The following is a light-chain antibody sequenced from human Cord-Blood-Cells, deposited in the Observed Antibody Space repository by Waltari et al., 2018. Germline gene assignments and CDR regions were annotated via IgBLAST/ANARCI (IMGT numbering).Light chain of an antibody. CDR2: GES. J-gene: IGKJ4*01. V-gene: IGKV3-15*01. CDR3: QQYNNWPLT. CDR1: QIVSRN. Sequence: EIVMTQSPATPSVSLGERATLSSGAMQIVSRNLAWYQQKPGQAPRLLIYGESTRATGIPARFSGSGSGTEFTLTISSLQAEYFAVYYCQQYNNWPLTFGGGTKVEIK.